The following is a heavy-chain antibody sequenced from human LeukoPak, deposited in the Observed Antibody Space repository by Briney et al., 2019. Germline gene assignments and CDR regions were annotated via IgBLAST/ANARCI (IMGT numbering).Heavy chain of an antibody. Sequence: GASVKVSCKASGGTFSSYAISWVRQAPGQGLEWMGWISAYNGNTNYAQKLQGRVTMTTDTSTSTAYMELRSLRSDDTAVYYCARVISGTTYYDFWSGYSNWFDPWGQGTLVTVSS. CDR3: ARVISGTTYYDFWSGYSNWFDP. V-gene: IGHV1-18*01. CDR1: GGTFSSYA. J-gene: IGHJ5*02. D-gene: IGHD3-3*01. CDR2: ISAYNGNT.